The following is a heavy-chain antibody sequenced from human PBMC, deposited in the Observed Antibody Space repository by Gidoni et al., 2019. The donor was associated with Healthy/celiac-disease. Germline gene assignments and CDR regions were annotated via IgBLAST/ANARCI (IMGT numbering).Heavy chain of an antibody. J-gene: IGHJ4*02. D-gene: IGHD5-12*01. CDR2: ITWNSGTI. Sequence: EVQLVESGGGLVQPGRSLRLSCAASGFTFDDYAMHWVRQAPGKGLEWVSGITWNSGTIGYADSVKGRFTISRDNAKNSLYLQMNSLTAEDTALYYCAKDRDGYTYLDYWGQGTLVTVSS. V-gene: IGHV3-9*01. CDR1: GFTFDDYA. CDR3: AKDRDGYTYLDY.